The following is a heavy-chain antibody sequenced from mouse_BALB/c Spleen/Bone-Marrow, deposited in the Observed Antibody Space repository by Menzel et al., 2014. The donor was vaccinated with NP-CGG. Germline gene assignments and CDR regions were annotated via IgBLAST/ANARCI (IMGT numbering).Heavy chain of an antibody. CDR1: GFNIKDTY. CDR2: IDPAKGIT. Sequence: VQLQQYGAELVKHGASVKLSCTASGFNIKDTYMHWVKQRPEQGLEWIGRIDPAKGITKYDPQFQGKATITADTASNTAYLQLSRLTSEDTAVYYCARNGNYGAWFAYWGQGTLVTVSA. J-gene: IGHJ3*01. D-gene: IGHD2-1*01. V-gene: IGHV14-3*02. CDR3: ARNGNYGAWFAY.